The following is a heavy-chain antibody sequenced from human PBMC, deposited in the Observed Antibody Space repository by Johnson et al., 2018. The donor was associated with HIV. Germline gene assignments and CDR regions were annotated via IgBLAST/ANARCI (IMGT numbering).Heavy chain of an antibody. D-gene: IGHD6-13*01. CDR3: ARDVRQKQLVSAFDI. Sequence: VQLVESGGGLVQPGGSLRLSCAASEFTFSSYCMTWVRQAPGQGLEWVANIKQDGSEKYYVDSVQGRFTISRDNAKNSLFLQMNSLRAEDTAVYFCARDVRQKQLVSAFDIWGQGTMVTVSS. J-gene: IGHJ3*02. CDR1: EFTFSSYC. V-gene: IGHV3-7*01. CDR2: IKQDGSEK.